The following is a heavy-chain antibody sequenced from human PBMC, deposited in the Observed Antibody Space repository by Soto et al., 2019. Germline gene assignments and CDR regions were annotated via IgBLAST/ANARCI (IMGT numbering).Heavy chain of an antibody. CDR3: VSGGTKTLREWFYP. CDR2: IYATGTT. D-gene: IGHD1-1*01. CDR1: GASISGFY. J-gene: IGHJ5*02. Sequence: QVQLQESGPGLVKPSETLSLTCTVSGASISGFYWSWIRKSAGKGLEWIGRIYATGTTDYNPSLTRRFRMSVDTYKKQFSLRLRSVTASDTSVYHCVSGGTKTLREWFYPSGQGISVTASS. V-gene: IGHV4-4*07.